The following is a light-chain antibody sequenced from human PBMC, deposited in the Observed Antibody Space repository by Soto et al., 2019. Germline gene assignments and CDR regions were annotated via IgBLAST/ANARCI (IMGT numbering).Light chain of an antibody. V-gene: IGKV1-5*03. CDR1: QSISSW. J-gene: IGKJ1*01. CDR3: QQYNSQWT. Sequence: DIQMTQSPSTLSASVGDRVTITCRASQSISSWLAWYQQKPGRAPKLLIYKASSLESGVPSRFSGSGYGTEFYLTISSLQPDDFATYYCQQYNSQWTFGQVTKVEFK. CDR2: KAS.